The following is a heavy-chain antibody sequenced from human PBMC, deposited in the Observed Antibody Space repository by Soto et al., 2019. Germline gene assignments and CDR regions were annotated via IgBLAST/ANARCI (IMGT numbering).Heavy chain of an antibody. V-gene: IGHV4-31*03. CDR1: GGSISSGGYY. J-gene: IGHJ4*02. CDR3: ASIGSGSYYFDY. D-gene: IGHD3-10*01. Sequence: SETLSLTCTVSGGSISSGGYYWSWIRQHPGKGLEWIGYIYYSGSTYYNPSLKSRVTISVDTSKNQFSLKLSSVTAADTAVYYCASIGSGSYYFDYWGQGTLVTVS. CDR2: IYYSGST.